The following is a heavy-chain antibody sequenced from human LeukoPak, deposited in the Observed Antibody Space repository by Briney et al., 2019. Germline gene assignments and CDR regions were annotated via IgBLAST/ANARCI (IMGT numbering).Heavy chain of an antibody. CDR3: ARAAVGISGYSYGYFDY. J-gene: IGHJ4*02. Sequence: SVKVSCKASGGTFSSYAISWVRQAPGQGLEWMGGIIPIFGTANYAQKFQGRVTITADESTSTAYMELSSLRSEDTAVNYCARAAVGISGYSYGYFDYWGQGTLVTVSS. CDR1: GGTFSSYA. CDR2: IIPIFGTA. D-gene: IGHD5-18*01. V-gene: IGHV1-69*13.